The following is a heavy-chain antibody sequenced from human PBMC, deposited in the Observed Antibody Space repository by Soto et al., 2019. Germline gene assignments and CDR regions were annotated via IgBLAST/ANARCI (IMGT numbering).Heavy chain of an antibody. J-gene: IGHJ6*02. V-gene: IGHV1-69*01. Sequence: QVQLVQSGAEVKKPGSSVKVSCKASGGTFSSYAISWVRQAPGQGLEWMGGIIPIFGTANYAQKFQGRVTITADESTSTAYMELSSLRSEDTAVYYCARSSERQQLVRYNYYYGMDVWGQGTTVTVSS. D-gene: IGHD6-13*01. CDR2: IIPIFGTA. CDR1: GGTFSSYA. CDR3: ARSSERQQLVRYNYYYGMDV.